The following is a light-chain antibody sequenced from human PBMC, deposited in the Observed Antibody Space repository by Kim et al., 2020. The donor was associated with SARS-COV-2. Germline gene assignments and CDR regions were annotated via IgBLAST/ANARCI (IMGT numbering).Light chain of an antibody. CDR2: GKN. CDR1: SLRSYY. V-gene: IGLV3-19*01. J-gene: IGLJ2*01. Sequence: ALGQTVRITCQGDSLRSYYASWYQQKPGQAPVLVIYGKNDRPSGIPDRFSGSGSGNTASLTITGAQAEDEGDYYCSSRDSSGNHVVFGGGTQLTVL. CDR3: SSRDSSGNHVV.